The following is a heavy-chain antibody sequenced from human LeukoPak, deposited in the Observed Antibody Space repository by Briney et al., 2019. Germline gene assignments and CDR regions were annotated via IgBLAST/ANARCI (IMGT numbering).Heavy chain of an antibody. D-gene: IGHD2-15*01. CDR2: INTNTGNP. Sequence: GASVKVSCKASGYTFTSYAMNWARQAPGQGLEWMGWINTNTGNPTYAQGFTGRFVFSVDTSVSTAYLQISSLKPEDTAVYYCARAGYCSAAGCRLWAYWGQGTLVTVSS. J-gene: IGHJ4*02. CDR3: ARAGYCSAAGCRLWAY. CDR1: GYTFTSYA. V-gene: IGHV7-4-1*02.